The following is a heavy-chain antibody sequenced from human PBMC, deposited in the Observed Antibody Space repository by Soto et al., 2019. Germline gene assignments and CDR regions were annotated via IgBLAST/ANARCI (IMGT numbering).Heavy chain of an antibody. CDR2: ISGDSRHI. V-gene: IGHV1-18*04. Sequence: ASVKVACKASGYTFTTYGISWVRQAPGQGLEWMGWISGDSRHINYAPSVQGRVTMTADTSTSTAYMEVRSLRTDDTAVYYCARDQKVYCSTTSCPNFDYWGQGTLDTVSS. CDR1: GYTFTTYG. CDR3: ARDQKVYCSTTSCPNFDY. J-gene: IGHJ4*02. D-gene: IGHD2-2*01.